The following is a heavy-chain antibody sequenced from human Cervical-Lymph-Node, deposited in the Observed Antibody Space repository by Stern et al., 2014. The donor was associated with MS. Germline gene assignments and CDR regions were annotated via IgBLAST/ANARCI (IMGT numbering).Heavy chain of an antibody. CDR1: GASITGGGSF. V-gene: IGHV4-61*02. D-gene: IGHD6-19*01. Sequence: QVQLQESGPGLVKPSQTLSLTCTVSGASITGGGSFWSWIRQPAGKRLEWIGRIYTSGSTDYTPSLKSRVTISVDALKNQFSLKLTSGTAADTAVYYCARDSAAGSSIRDYYFGLDVWGQGTTVTVSS. CDR3: ARDSAAGSSIRDYYFGLDV. CDR2: IYTSGST. J-gene: IGHJ6*02.